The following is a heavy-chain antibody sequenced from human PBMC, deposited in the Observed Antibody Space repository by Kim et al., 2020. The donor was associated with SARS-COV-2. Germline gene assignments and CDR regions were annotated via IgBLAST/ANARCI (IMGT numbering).Heavy chain of an antibody. CDR3: ARVGEYCSSTSCLRTAFDI. V-gene: IGHV1-46*01. J-gene: IGHJ3*02. CDR1: GYTFTSYY. Sequence: ASVKVSCKASGYTFTSYYMHWVRQAPGQGLEWMGIINPSGGSTSYAQKFQGRVTMTRDTSTSTVYMELSSLRSEDTAVYYCARVGEYCSSTSCLRTAFDIWGQGKMVTVSS. CDR2: INPSGGST. D-gene: IGHD2-2*01.